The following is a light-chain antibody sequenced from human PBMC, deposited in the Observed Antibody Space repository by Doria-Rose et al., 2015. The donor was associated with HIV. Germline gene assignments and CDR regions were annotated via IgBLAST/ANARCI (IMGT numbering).Light chain of an antibody. J-gene: IGKJ1*01. CDR3: HQYGTSWT. CDR1: QSFSSAY. CDR2: DGA. Sequence: TQSPGTLSLSPGERATLSCRASQSFSSAYLAWYQQKPGQAPSLLIYDGATRATGIPDRFSASGSGTDFTLTINRLEPEDFALYYCHQYGTSWTFGQGTKVEI. V-gene: IGKV3-20*01.